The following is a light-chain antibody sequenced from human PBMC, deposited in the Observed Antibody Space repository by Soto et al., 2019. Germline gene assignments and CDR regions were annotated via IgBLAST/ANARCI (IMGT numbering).Light chain of an antibody. V-gene: IGLV4-69*01. CDR2: LNSDGSH. CDR1: SGHSSYA. Sequence: QSVLTQSPSASASLGASVKLTCTLSSGHSSYAIAWHQQQPEKGPRYLMKLNSDGSHSKGDGIPERFSGSISGAARYLTISSLQSEDEADYYCQTWGTGILVFGGGTKLTVL. J-gene: IGLJ2*01. CDR3: QTWGTGILV.